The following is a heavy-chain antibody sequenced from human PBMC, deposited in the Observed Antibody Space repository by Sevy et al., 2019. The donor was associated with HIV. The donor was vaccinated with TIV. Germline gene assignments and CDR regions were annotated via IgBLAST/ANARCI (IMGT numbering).Heavy chain of an antibody. CDR1: GYIFSDYN. J-gene: IGHJ3*02. D-gene: IGHD1-1*01. CDR2: INPNSGVT. V-gene: IGHV1-2*06. Sequence: ASVKVSCKTTGYIFSDYNMHWGRQAPGQGLEWMALINPNSGVTIYAHNFRGRVSVTRDTSMSTAYMELSGLTSDDTAVYYCVREDINEPRTLLSFDIWGQGTMVTVSS. CDR3: VREDINEPRTLLSFDI.